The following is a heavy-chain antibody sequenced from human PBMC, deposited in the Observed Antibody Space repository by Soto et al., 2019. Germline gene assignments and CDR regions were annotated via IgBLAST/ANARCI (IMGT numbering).Heavy chain of an antibody. D-gene: IGHD3-10*01. CDR2: ISPTGEQR. Sequence: GGSLRLSCAASRFTFRNYGMSWVRQGPGKGLEWVSGISPTGEQRFYVDSVKGRFFISRDNSQNTLSLEMSNLRTDDTAVYYCAKRYGSGSYRDFNSYYGMDIWGQGTSVTVSS. CDR1: RFTFRNYG. J-gene: IGHJ6*02. CDR3: AKRYGSGSYRDFNSYYGMDI. V-gene: IGHV3-23*01.